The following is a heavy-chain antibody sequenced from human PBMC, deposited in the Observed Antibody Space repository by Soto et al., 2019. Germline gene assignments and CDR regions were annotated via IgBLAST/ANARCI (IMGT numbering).Heavy chain of an antibody. V-gene: IGHV1-18*01. J-gene: IGHJ6*03. CDR3: ARLPHWEPGIQPYYMDV. D-gene: IGHD1-26*01. Sequence: ASVKVSCKASGYTFTIYGISWVRQAPGQGLEWMGWISAYNGNTNYAQKLQGRVTMTTDTSTSTAYMELRSLRSDDTAVYYCARLPHWEPGIQPYYMDVWGKGTTVTVSS. CDR1: GYTFTIYG. CDR2: ISAYNGNT.